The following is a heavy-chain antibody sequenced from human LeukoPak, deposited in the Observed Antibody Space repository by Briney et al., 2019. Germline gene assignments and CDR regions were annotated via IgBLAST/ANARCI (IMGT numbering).Heavy chain of an antibody. Sequence: ASVKVSCKASGYTFTSYGISWVRQAPGQGLEWMGWISAYNGNTNYAQKLQGRVTMTTGTSTSTAYMELRSLRSDDTAVYCCARDIFHWGDYGDSFDYWGQGTLVTVSS. CDR2: ISAYNGNT. CDR3: ARDIFHWGDYGDSFDY. V-gene: IGHV1-18*01. CDR1: GYTFTSYG. D-gene: IGHD4-17*01. J-gene: IGHJ4*02.